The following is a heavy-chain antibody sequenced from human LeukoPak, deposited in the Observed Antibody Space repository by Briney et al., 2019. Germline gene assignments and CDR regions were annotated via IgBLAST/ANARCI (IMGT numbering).Heavy chain of an antibody. D-gene: IGHD6-13*01. CDR1: GFTLSSYA. J-gene: IGHJ6*02. V-gene: IGHV3-30*18. CDR3: AKTDIAAAVTSYSYYFGMDV. CDR2: ISDDGTNT. Sequence: GRSLRLSCGASGFTLSSYAMHCVRQAPGKGLEWVAVISDDGTNTHYAGSVKGRFTISRDNSKNTLSLQMKSLRPEDTAVYFCAKTDIAAAVTSYSYYFGMDVWGQGTTVIVSS.